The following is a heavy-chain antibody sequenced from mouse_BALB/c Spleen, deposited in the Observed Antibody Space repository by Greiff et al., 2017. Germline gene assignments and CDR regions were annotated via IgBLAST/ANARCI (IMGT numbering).Heavy chain of an antibody. CDR3: SSYYYGSREYYYAMDY. CDR2: IDPANGNT. CDR1: GFNIKDTY. V-gene: IGHV14-3*02. D-gene: IGHD1-1*01. Sequence: VQLKQSGAELVKPGASVKLSCTASGFNIKDTYMHWVKQRPEQGLEWIGRIDPANGNTKYDPKFQGKATITADTSSNTAYLQLSSLTSEDTAVYYCSSYYYGSREYYYAMDYWGQGTSVTVSS. J-gene: IGHJ4*01.